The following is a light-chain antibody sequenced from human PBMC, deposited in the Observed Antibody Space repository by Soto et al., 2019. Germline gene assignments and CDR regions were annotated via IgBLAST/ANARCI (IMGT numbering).Light chain of an antibody. V-gene: IGLV1-47*01. Sequence: QSVLTQPPSASGTPGQRVTISCSGSSSNIGSNYVYWYQQLPGPAPKLLVYRNDQRPSGVPDRFSGSKSGTSASLAISGLRSEDEVVFYCAAGEDSLSAQVFGTGTKVPVL. CDR3: AAGEDSLSAQV. CDR2: RND. CDR1: SSNIGSNY. J-gene: IGLJ1*01.